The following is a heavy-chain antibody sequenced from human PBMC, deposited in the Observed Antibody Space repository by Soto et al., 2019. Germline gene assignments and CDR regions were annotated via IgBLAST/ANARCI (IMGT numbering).Heavy chain of an antibody. V-gene: IGHV3-33*01. CDR2: IWYDGSNK. Sequence: QVHLVESGGGVVQPGRSLRLSCAASGFSFSSYGMHWVRQAPGKGLEWVAVIWYDGSNKYYADSVKGRLTISRDNSKNTLYLQMNSLRAEDTAVYYCARGSYSVAYGMDVWGQGTTVTVPS. J-gene: IGHJ6*02. D-gene: IGHD1-26*01. CDR3: ARGSYSVAYGMDV. CDR1: GFSFSSYG.